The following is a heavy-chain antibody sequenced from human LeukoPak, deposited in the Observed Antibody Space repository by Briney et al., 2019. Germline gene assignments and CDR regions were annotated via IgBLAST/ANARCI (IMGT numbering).Heavy chain of an antibody. CDR2: IYYSGST. CDR1: GGSISSYY. V-gene: IGHV4-59*13. Sequence: KPSETLSLTCTVSGGSISSYYWSWIRQPPGKGLQWIGYIYYSGSTYYNPSLDSRVTISVDTSKNHFSLKPSSVTAADTAVYYCARRGDYVALDYWGQGTLVTVSS. J-gene: IGHJ4*02. CDR3: ARRGDYVALDY. D-gene: IGHD4-17*01.